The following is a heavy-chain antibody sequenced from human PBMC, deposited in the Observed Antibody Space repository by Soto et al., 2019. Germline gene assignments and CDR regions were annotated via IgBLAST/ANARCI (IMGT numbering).Heavy chain of an antibody. CDR3: ARGGNYYGSGSYNYYYGMDV. V-gene: IGHV4-34*01. J-gene: IGHJ6*02. CDR2: INHSGST. D-gene: IGHD3-10*01. Sequence: LSLTCAVYCGAFSGYYWSWIRQPPGKGLEWIGEINHSGSTNYNPSLKSRVTISVDTSKNQFSLKLSSVTAADTAVYYCARGGNYYGSGSYNYYYGMDVWGQGTTVTVSS. CDR1: CGAFSGYY.